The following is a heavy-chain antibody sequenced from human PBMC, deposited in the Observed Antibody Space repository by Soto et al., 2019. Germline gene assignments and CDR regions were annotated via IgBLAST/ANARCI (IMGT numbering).Heavy chain of an antibody. J-gene: IGHJ6*02. Sequence: QVQLQVSGPGLVKPSQTLSLTCTVSGGSISSGDDFWTWIRQPPGKGLAWIGYIYYSGSTYYNPSLKSRLTMSVDTSKNQFSLKLSSVTAADTAVYYCARDRAKWKDYYYYGMDVWGQGTTVTVSS. CDR3: ARDRAKWKDYYYYGMDV. D-gene: IGHD1-20*01. CDR2: IYYSGST. V-gene: IGHV4-30-4*01. CDR1: GGSISSGDDF.